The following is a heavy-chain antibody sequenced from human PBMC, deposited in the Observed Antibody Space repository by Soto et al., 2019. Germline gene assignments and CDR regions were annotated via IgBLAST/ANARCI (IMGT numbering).Heavy chain of an antibody. CDR2: IYYSGST. Sequence: SETLSLTCTVSGGSISSYYWSWIRQPPGKGLEWIGYIYYSGSTNYNPSLKSRVTISVDTSKNQFSLKLSSVTAADTAVYYCARAYTGYWFDPWGQGTLVTVSS. J-gene: IGHJ5*02. CDR3: ARAYTGYWFDP. V-gene: IGHV4-59*01. CDR1: GGSISSYY. D-gene: IGHD3-16*01.